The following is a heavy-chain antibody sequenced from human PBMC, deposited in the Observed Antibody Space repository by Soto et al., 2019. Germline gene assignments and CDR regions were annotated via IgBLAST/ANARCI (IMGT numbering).Heavy chain of an antibody. CDR1: GFSLSNYA. V-gene: IGHV3-23*01. Sequence: GGSLRLSCALSGFSLSNYAMICVRQAPGKGLEWVSAISGSGSNTYYIDSVKGRFTISRDKSKTTLFLQMNNLGAEDTAVYYCAKGGITLVRGSFDYWGQGALVTVSS. J-gene: IGHJ4*02. CDR3: AKGGITLVRGSFDY. CDR2: ISGSGSNT. D-gene: IGHD3-10*01.